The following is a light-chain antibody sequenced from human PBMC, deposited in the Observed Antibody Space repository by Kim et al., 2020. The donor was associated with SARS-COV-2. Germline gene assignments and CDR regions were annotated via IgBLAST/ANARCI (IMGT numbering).Light chain of an antibody. CDR1: SLTNYF. V-gene: IGLV3-19*01. Sequence: ALGRTVRITCQGDSLTNYFASWYQQKPVQAPKLVFYGKNSRHSGVPDRFSGSSSGNTASLTITGAQAEDEADYYCKSRDSSGNEWVFGGGTQLTVL. CDR3: KSRDSSGNEWV. CDR2: GKN. J-gene: IGLJ3*02.